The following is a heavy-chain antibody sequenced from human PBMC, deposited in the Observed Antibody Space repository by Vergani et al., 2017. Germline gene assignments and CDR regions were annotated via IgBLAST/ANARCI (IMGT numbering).Heavy chain of an antibody. CDR2: IYYSGST. CDR1: GGSISSYY. D-gene: IGHD2-2*01. Sequence: QVQLQESGPGLVKPSETLSLTCTVSGGSISSYYWSWIRQPPGKGLEWIGYIYYSGSTTYNPSLTSRVTISVDTSKNQFSLKLSSVTAADTAVYYCARVQRCSSTSCYSAFDIWGQGTMVTVSS. V-gene: IGHV4-59*01. CDR3: ARVQRCSSTSCYSAFDI. J-gene: IGHJ3*02.